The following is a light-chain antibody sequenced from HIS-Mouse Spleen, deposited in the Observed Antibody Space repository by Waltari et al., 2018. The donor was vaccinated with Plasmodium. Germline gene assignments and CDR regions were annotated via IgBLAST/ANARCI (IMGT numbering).Light chain of an antibody. J-gene: IGLJ3*02. CDR3: QVWDSSTV. CDR1: NIGSKN. CDR2: RDS. Sequence: SYELTQPLSVSLALGQTARITCGGTNIGSKNVHWYQQKPCQAPVLVIYRDSNRPSGIHERFSGSNSGNTATLTISRAQAGDEADYYCQVWDSSTVFGGGTKLTVL. V-gene: IGLV3-9*01.